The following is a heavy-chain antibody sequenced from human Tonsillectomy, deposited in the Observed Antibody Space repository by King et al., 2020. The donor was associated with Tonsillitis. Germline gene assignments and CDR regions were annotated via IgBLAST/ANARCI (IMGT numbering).Heavy chain of an antibody. CDR3: AREDNYYFDY. J-gene: IGHJ4*02. Sequence: QLQESGPGLVKPSETLSLTCTVSGGSISSYYWSWIRQPPGRGLEWIGYIYYSGSTNYNPSLKSRVTISVDTSKNQFTLKLSSVTAADTAVYYCAREDNYYFDYWGQGTLVTVSS. V-gene: IGHV4-59*01. CDR1: GGSISSYY. CDR2: IYYSGST. D-gene: IGHD1-1*01.